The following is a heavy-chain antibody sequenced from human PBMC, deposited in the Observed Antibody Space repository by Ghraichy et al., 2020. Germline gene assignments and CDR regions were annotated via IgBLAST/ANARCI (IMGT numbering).Heavy chain of an antibody. CDR2: IRNKANSYTT. CDR1: GFTFSDHY. J-gene: IGHJ4*02. Sequence: LSLTCAVSGFTFSDHYMDWVRQAPGKGLEWVGRIRNKANSYTTEYAASVRGRFSISRDDSKNSLYLQLNSLKIEDTAVYFCARVAAAKYYFDYWGQGTLVTVSS. V-gene: IGHV3-72*01. D-gene: IGHD2-15*01. CDR3: ARVAAAKYYFDY.